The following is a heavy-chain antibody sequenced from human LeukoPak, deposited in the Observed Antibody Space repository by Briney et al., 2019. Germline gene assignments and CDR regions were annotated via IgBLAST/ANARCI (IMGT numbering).Heavy chain of an antibody. Sequence: GGSLRLSCAASGFTFSSYAMSWVRQAPGKGLEWVSAISGSGGSTYYADSVKGRFTISRDNSKNTLYLQMNSLRAGDTAVYYCAKHIQRWLQSFDYWGQGTLVTVSS. CDR2: ISGSGGST. J-gene: IGHJ4*02. CDR1: GFTFSSYA. D-gene: IGHD5-24*01. V-gene: IGHV3-23*01. CDR3: AKHIQRWLQSFDY.